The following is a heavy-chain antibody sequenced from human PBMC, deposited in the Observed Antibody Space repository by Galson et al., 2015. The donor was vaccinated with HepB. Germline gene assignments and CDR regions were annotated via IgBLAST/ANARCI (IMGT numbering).Heavy chain of an antibody. CDR2: TYYRSKWYN. Sequence: CAISGDSVSSYSAAWNWIRQSPQRPREWLGRTYYRSKWYNDYAVSVKSRITINTDTSKNQFSLQLNSVTPEDTAVYYCAREEQYYYDSSGLTRRWYFDYWGQGTLVTVSS. D-gene: IGHD3-22*01. V-gene: IGHV6-1*01. J-gene: IGHJ4*02. CDR3: AREEQYYYDSSGLTRRWYFDY. CDR1: GDSVSSYSAA.